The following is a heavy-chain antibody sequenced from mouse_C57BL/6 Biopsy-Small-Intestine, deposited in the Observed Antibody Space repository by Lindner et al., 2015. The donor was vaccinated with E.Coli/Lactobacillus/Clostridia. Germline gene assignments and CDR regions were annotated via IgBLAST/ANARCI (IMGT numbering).Heavy chain of an antibody. CDR2: INPSTGGT. Sequence: VQLQESGPELVKPGASVKISCKASGYSFTGYYMNWVKQSPEKSLEWIGEINPSTGGTNYNQKFKAQATLTVDSSSSTAYMQLKSLTSEDSAVYYCARGGWGPYYFDYWGQGTTLTVSS. CDR1: GYSFTGYY. D-gene: IGHD3-2*02. V-gene: IGHV1-42*01. CDR3: ARGGWGPYYFDY. J-gene: IGHJ2*01.